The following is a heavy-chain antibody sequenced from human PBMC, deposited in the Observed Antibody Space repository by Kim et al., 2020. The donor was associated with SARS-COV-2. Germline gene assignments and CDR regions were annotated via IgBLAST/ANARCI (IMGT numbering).Heavy chain of an antibody. V-gene: IGHV1-3*04. CDR3: AREGGSYGSGSFDF. CDR2: INTGNGNI. D-gene: IGHD3-10*01. CDR1: GYTFASNA. J-gene: IGHJ4*02. Sequence: ASVKVSCKASGYTFASNAMHWVRQAPGQRLEWMGFINTGNGNIEYPQKFRGRVTITRDTSANTVYMELSSLRSEDTTVYYCAREGGSYGSGSFDFWGQGTLVTVSS.